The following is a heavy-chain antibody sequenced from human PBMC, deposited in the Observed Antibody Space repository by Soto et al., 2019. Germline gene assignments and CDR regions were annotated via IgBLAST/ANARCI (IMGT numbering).Heavy chain of an antibody. CDR1: GGSISSSNW. Sequence: QVQLQESGPGLVKPSGTLSLTCAVSGGSISSSNWWSWVHQPPGKGLEWIGEIYHSGSTNYNPSLNSRVTISVDKSKNQFSLKRSSVTAADTAVYYCARGEEYDYGDDSFDYWGQGTLVTVSS. V-gene: IGHV4-4*02. CDR2: IYHSGST. D-gene: IGHD4-17*01. J-gene: IGHJ4*02. CDR3: ARGEEYDYGDDSFDY.